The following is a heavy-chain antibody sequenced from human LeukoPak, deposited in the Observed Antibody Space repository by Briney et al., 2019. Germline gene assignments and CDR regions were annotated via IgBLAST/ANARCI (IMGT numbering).Heavy chain of an antibody. Sequence: SETLSLTCTVSGGSISSSSYYWGWIRQPPGKGLEWIGSIYYSGSTYYNPSLKGRVTISVDTSKNQFSLKLSSVTAADTAVYYCARHFVHCSSTSCYRCDAFDIWGQGTMVTVSS. CDR3: ARHFVHCSSTSCYRCDAFDI. V-gene: IGHV4-39*01. D-gene: IGHD2-2*02. J-gene: IGHJ3*02. CDR2: IYYSGST. CDR1: GGSISSSSYY.